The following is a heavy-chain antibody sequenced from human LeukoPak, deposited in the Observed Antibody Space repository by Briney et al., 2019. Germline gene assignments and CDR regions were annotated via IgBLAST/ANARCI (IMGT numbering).Heavy chain of an antibody. CDR1: GFIFSDYA. J-gene: IGHJ4*02. CDR3: AREGGPYYHPSSPFDY. D-gene: IGHD3-22*01. V-gene: IGHV3-30*09. CDR2: MSYDRRNE. Sequence: PGGSLRLSCAASGFIFSDYAMHWVRQSPGKGLEWVAFMSYDRRNEYYADSVKGRFAISRDNYKNTLHLQMNRLRPGDTAVYYCAREGGPYYHPSSPFDYWGLGTLVTVSS.